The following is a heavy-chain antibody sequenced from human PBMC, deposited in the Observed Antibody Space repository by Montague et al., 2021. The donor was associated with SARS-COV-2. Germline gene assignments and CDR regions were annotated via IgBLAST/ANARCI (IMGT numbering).Heavy chain of an antibody. D-gene: IGHD3-10*01. J-gene: IGHJ6*02. V-gene: IGHV4-34*01. CDR1: SGSFRGYY. CDR2: INHSGST. CDR3: ARLGAITLVRGITKADFSNYGMDV. Sequence: SETLSLTCAVSSGSFRGYYWSWIRQPPGKGLEWIGEINHSGSTTYNPSLESRVSISVDTSNKQFSLKVTSVTAADTAVYYCARLGAITLVRGITKADFSNYGMDVWGQGTLVIVSS.